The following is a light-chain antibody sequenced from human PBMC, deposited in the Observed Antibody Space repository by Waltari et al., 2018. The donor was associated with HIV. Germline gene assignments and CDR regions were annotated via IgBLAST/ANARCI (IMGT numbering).Light chain of an antibody. CDR2: DNN. V-gene: IGLV1-51*01. CDR3: GTWESSLSAGV. J-gene: IGLJ3*02. Sequence: QSVLTQPPSVSAAPGQKVTISCSGSSSNIGKNYVCWYQQLPGTAPKLLIYDNNKRPSGIPDRFAGSRSGTSATLGITGLQTGDEADYDCGTWESSLSAGVFGGGTKLTVL. CDR1: SSNIGKNY.